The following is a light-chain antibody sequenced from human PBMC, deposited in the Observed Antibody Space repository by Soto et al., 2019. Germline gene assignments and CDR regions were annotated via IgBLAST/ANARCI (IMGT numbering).Light chain of an antibody. CDR2: NAS. J-gene: IGKJ1*01. CDR1: QSVSKW. CDR3: QQYNGYSRT. V-gene: IGKV1-5*01. Sequence: DIQMTQSPSTLSASVGDRVTITCRASQSVSKWLAWYQQKPGKAPKLLIYNASILESGVPSKIIARGPGTDFTLTIDSLLPDDFPTDYYQQYNGYSRTFGQGTKVEIK.